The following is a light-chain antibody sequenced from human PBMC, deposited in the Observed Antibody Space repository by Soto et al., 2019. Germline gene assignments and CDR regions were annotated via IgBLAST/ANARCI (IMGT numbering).Light chain of an antibody. CDR1: QSVSSSY. J-gene: IGKJ1*01. CDR2: GAS. V-gene: IGKV3-20*01. Sequence: EIVLTQSPGTLSLSPGERATLSCRASQSVSSSYLAWYQQKPGQAPRLLIYGASTRATGIPDRFSGSGSGTDFPLTISTLEPEDLAVYYCQQYGSSRWTFGQGTKVEFK. CDR3: QQYGSSRWT.